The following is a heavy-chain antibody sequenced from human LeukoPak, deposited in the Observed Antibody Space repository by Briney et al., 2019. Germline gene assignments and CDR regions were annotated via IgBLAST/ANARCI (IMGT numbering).Heavy chain of an antibody. CDR3: ARNVWLDVACDI. D-gene: IGHD5-12*01. CDR2: ISSSSSYI. Sequence: GGSLRLSCAASGFTFSSYSMNWVRQAPGKGLEWVSSISSSSSYIYYADSVKGRFTISRDNAKNSLYLQMNSLRAEDTAVYYCARNVWLDVACDIWGQGTMVTVSS. CDR1: GFTFSSYS. J-gene: IGHJ3*02. V-gene: IGHV3-21*01.